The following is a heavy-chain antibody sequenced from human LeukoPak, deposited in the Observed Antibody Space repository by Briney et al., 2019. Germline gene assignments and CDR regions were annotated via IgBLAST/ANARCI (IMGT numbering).Heavy chain of an antibody. J-gene: IGHJ4*02. Sequence: GGSLRLSCAASGFTFSSYNMNWVRQAPGKGLEWVSSISSSSSYIYYADSVKARFTISRDNAKNSLYLQMNSLRAEDTAVYYCARDGEMATFYFDYWGQGALVTVSS. D-gene: IGHD5-24*01. CDR3: ARDGEMATFYFDY. CDR1: GFTFSSYN. V-gene: IGHV3-21*01. CDR2: ISSSSSYI.